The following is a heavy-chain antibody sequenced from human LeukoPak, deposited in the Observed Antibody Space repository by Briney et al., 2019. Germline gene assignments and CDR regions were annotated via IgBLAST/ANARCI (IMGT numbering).Heavy chain of an antibody. CDR2: IRYDGSNK. Sequence: GGSLRLSCAASGFTFSSYGMHWVRQAPGKGLEWVAFIRYDGSNKYYADSVKGRFTISRDNSKNTLYLQMNSLRAEDTAVYYCAKEEIGTMITFGGVIVLPLDYWGQGTLVTVSS. CDR1: GFTFSSYG. D-gene: IGHD3-16*02. V-gene: IGHV3-30*02. CDR3: AKEEIGTMITFGGVIVLPLDY. J-gene: IGHJ4*02.